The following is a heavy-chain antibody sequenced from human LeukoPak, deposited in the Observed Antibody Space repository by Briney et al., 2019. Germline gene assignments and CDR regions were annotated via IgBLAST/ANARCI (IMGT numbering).Heavy chain of an antibody. Sequence: GGSLRLPCAASGFTFDDYAMHWVRQAPGKGLEWVSGISWNSGSIGYADSVKGRFTISRDNAKNTLYLQMNSLRAEDTAVYYCARATSDPYYYYYGMDVWGQGTTVTVSS. V-gene: IGHV3-9*01. CDR1: GFTFDDYA. CDR2: ISWNSGSI. CDR3: ARATSDPYYYYYGMDV. J-gene: IGHJ6*02.